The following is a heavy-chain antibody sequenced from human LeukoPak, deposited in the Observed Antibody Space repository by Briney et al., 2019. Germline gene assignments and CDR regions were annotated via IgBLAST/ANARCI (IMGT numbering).Heavy chain of an antibody. V-gene: IGHV3-66*01. CDR3: ARDSYVDSEAVRWFDP. Sequence: LGGSLRLSCAASGLTVSSSYMSWVRQAPGKGLEWVSVIYRGGPTYYADSVKGRFTISRDNSKNTLYLQMNSLRDEDTAVYYCARDSYVDSEAVRWFDPWGQGTLVTVSS. CDR2: IYRGGPT. CDR1: GLTVSSSY. D-gene: IGHD4-17*01. J-gene: IGHJ5*02.